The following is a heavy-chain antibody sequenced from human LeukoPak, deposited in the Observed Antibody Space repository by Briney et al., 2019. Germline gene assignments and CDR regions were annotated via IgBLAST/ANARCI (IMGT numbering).Heavy chain of an antibody. V-gene: IGHV1-2*02. CDR1: GYTFTGYY. D-gene: IGHD5-24*01. J-gene: IGHJ4*02. CDR3: ARDRYGDGFAHFDY. CDR2: INPTSGST. Sequence: ASVKVSCKGSGYTFTGYYMHWVRQAPGQGLEWMGWINPTSGSTSYAQKFQGRVTMTRDTSMSTAYMDLNRLTSDDTAVYFCARDRYGDGFAHFDYWGQGTLVTVSS.